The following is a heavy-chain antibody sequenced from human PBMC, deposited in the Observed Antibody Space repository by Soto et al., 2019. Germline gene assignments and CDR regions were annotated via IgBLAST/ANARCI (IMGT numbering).Heavy chain of an antibody. V-gene: IGHV4-59*01. Sequence: SESMSLAWTLSGGSISSYYWSWIRQPPGKGLEWIGYIYYSGSTNYNPSLKSRVTISVDTSKNQFSLKRSSVTAADTAVYYCARSSSSGYSFALWGQGTLVTVSS. CDR1: GGSISSYY. D-gene: IGHD3-22*01. CDR2: IYYSGST. J-gene: IGHJ4*02. CDR3: ARSSSSGYSFAL.